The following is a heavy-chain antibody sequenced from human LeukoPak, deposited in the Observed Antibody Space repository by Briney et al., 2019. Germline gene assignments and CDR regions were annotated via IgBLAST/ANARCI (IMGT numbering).Heavy chain of an antibody. J-gene: IGHJ4*02. V-gene: IGHV3-23*01. CDR2: ISDSGNT. CDR1: GFTLSSYA. D-gene: IGHD3-10*01. Sequence: GGSLRLSCAASGFTLSSYAMSWVRQAPGKGLEWVSAISDSGNTYHADSVKGRFTISRDSSKNTLFLQMNRLRPAAAAGYYWAKILRPCFGELPLFDNWGQGTLVTVSS. CDR3: AKILRPCFGELPLFDN.